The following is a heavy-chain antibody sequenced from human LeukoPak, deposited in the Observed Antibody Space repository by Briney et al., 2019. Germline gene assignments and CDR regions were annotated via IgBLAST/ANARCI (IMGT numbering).Heavy chain of an antibody. CDR3: ARGGEA. D-gene: IGHD2-21*01. Sequence: PGGSLKLSCAASGFTFSRYWMNWVRQAPGKGLEWVANIKQDGSEKYYVDSVKGRFTISRDNAKNSLYLQMNSLRAEDTAVYYCARGGEAWGQGTLVTVSS. CDR1: GFTFSRYW. CDR2: IKQDGSEK. V-gene: IGHV3-7*01. J-gene: IGHJ4*02.